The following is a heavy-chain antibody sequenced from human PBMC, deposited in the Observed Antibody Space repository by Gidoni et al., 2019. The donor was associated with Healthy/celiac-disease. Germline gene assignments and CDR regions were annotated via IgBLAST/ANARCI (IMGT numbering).Heavy chain of an antibody. CDR2: ISAYNGNT. V-gene: IGHV1-18*01. CDR1: GYTFTSYG. D-gene: IGHD3-10*01. J-gene: IGHJ6*02. Sequence: QVQLVQSGAEVKKPGASVKVSCKASGYTFTSYGISWVRQAPGQGLEWMAWISAYNGNTNYAQNFQGRVTMTTDTSTSTAYMELRSLRSDDTAVYYCARAPGTIYYYYGMDVWGQGTTVTVSS. CDR3: ARAPGTIYYYYGMDV.